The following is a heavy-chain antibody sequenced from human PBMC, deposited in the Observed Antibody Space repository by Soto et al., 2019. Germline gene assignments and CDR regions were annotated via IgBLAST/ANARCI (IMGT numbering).Heavy chain of an antibody. J-gene: IGHJ4*02. Sequence: QVQLVQSGAEVKKPGSAVKISCKASGGTFNKYAMNWVRQAPGQGLEWMGGIIPIFDTPNYAQKFQGRLTITVDESTTTAYMDLSSLRSEDTAGYYCARSIGSGGVVGGFAYWGQGTQVTVS. CDR3: ARSIGSGGVVGGFAY. D-gene: IGHD3-16*02. V-gene: IGHV1-69*01. CDR2: IIPIFDTP. CDR1: GGTFNKYA.